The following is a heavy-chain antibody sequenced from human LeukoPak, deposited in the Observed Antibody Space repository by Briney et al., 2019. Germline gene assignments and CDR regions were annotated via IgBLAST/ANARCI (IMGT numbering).Heavy chain of an antibody. V-gene: IGHV4-31*03. CDR3: ARTYYYDSSGYDY. CDR1: GGSISSGGYY. J-gene: IGHJ4*02. CDR2: IYYSGST. D-gene: IGHD3-22*01. Sequence: PSEALSLTCTVSGGSISSGGYYWSWIRQHPGKGLEWIGYIYYSGSTYYNPSLKSRVTISVDTSKNQFSLKLSSVTAADTAVYYCARTYYYDSSGYDYWGQGTLVTVSS.